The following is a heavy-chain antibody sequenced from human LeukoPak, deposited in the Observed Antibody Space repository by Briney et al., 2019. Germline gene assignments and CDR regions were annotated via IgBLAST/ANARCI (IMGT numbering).Heavy chain of an antibody. CDR1: GGSFSGYY. D-gene: IGHD1-7*01. CDR2: INHSGST. J-gene: IGHJ5*02. Sequence: SETLSLTCAVYGGSFSGYYWSWIRQPPGKGLEWIGEINHSGSTNYNPSLKSRVTISVDTSKNQFSLKLSSVTAADTAVYYCATYITGTTLRGFDPWGQGTLVTVSS. V-gene: IGHV4-34*01. CDR3: ATYITGTTLRGFDP.